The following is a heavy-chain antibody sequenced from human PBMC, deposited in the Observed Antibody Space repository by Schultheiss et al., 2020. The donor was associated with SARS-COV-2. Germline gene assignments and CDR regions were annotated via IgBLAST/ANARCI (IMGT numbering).Heavy chain of an antibody. J-gene: IGHJ4*02. Sequence: GGSLRLSCAASGFTFSSYAMHWVRQAPGKGLEWVSGISWNSGSIGYADSVKGRFTISRDNAKNSLYLQMNSLRAEDTALYYCATETYYYGSGSYYKDWGQGTLVTVSS. CDR2: ISWNSGSI. CDR3: ATETYYYGSGSYYKD. CDR1: GFTFSSYA. D-gene: IGHD3-10*01. V-gene: IGHV3-9*01.